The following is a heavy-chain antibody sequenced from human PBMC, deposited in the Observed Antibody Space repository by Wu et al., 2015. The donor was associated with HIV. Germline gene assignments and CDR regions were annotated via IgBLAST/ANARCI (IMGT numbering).Heavy chain of an antibody. D-gene: IGHD1-26*01. V-gene: IGHV1-2*02. CDR3: AKDVAPTLNDAFDI. Sequence: QVQLLQSGAEVKEPGASVKVSCKASGYTFTGYYIHWVRQAPGQRLEWIGWINPNSGGTSYAQRFQGRVTMTRDTSISSAYMELSNLRSDDTAVYYCAKDVAPTLNDAFDIWAKGQWSPSLQ. J-gene: IGHJ3*02. CDR2: INPNSGGT. CDR1: GYTFTGYY.